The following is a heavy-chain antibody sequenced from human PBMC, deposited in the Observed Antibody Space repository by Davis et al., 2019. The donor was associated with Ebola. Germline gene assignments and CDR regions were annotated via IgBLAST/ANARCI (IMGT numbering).Heavy chain of an antibody. V-gene: IGHV4-39*01. Sequence: SETLSLTCTVSGGSVSSTSYYWAWIRQPPGKGLEWIGSIHYSGSTYYNPSLKRRVTMSVDTSTNQFSLRLSSVTAADTAVYYCARRADYWGQGTLVTVSS. CDR1: GGSVSSTSYY. CDR2: IHYSGST. J-gene: IGHJ4*02. CDR3: ARRADY.